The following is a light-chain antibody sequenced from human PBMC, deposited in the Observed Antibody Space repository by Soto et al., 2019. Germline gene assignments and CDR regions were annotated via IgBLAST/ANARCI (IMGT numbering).Light chain of an antibody. CDR2: ATS. V-gene: IGKV1-12*01. CDR1: QNINRW. CDR3: QQANSFPHT. J-gene: IGKJ4*01. Sequence: DIQMTQSPSSVSASVGDRVIITCRASQNINRWLAWYQQKPGKAPQLLIYATSTLHSGVPSRFSGSGSGTDFTLTVSSLQAEDFATCCYQQANSFPHTLGGGTRVEIK.